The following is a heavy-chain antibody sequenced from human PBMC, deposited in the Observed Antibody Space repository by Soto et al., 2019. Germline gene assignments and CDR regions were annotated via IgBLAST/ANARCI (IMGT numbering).Heavy chain of an antibody. J-gene: IGHJ4*02. CDR3: AKDYEALTANIYGGHFDF. V-gene: IGHV3-23*01. CDR2: ISGSGDRT. D-gene: IGHD5-18*01. CDR1: RFTFSRYA. Sequence: GGSLRLSCAASRFTFSRYAMSWVRQAPGQGLEWVSGISGSGDRTYYADSVKARFTISRDNAKNTLYLQMRSLRVEDTALYYCAKDYEALTANIYGGHFDFWDQGTPVTVSS.